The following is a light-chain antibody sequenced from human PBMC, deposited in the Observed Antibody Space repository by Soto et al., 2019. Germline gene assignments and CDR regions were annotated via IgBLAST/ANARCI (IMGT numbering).Light chain of an antibody. CDR2: KAS. J-gene: IGKJ1*01. Sequence: DIQMSQSPSTLSASVGERVPITSRGSQHLGDWLDWYQQKPGKAPKLLIYKASTIESGVPSRFSGSGSGTDFTLTISRLEPEDFAVYYCQQYGSSPPWTFGQGTKVDIK. V-gene: IGKV1-5*03. CDR1: QHLGDW. CDR3: QQYGSSPPWT.